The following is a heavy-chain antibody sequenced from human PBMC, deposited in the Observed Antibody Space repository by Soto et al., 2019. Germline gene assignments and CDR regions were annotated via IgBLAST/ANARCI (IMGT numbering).Heavy chain of an antibody. D-gene: IGHD3-22*01. J-gene: IGHJ4*02. CDR3: AKDDSSGYYPFYYFDY. CDR1: GFTFGNYA. Sequence: GGSMRLSCAASGFTFGNYAMSWVRQAPGKGLEWVSAISGSGGSTYYADSVKGRFTISRDNSENTLYLQMNRLRTEDTAVYYCAKDDSSGYYPFYYFDYWGQGTLVTVSS. CDR2: ISGSGGST. V-gene: IGHV3-23*01.